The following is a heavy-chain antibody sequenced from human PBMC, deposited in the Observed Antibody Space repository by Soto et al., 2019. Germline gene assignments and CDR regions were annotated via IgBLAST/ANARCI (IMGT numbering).Heavy chain of an antibody. Sequence: GASVKVSCKASGGTFSSYTISWVRQAPGQGLEWMGRIIPILGIANYAQKFQGRVTITADKSTSTAYIELSSLRSEDTAVYYCATGPPGLPQSYKDVWGKGNTVTVSS. CDR3: ATGPPGLPQSYKDV. V-gene: IGHV1-69*02. J-gene: IGHJ6*03. CDR1: GGTFSSYT. CDR2: IIPILGIA.